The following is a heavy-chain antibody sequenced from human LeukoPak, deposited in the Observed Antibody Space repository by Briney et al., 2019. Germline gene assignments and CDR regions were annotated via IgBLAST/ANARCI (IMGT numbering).Heavy chain of an antibody. J-gene: IGHJ4*02. D-gene: IGHD2-2*01. CDR2: IYYSGST. V-gene: IGHV4-59*08. CDR3: ARVARCTSCFDVDY. Sequence: SETLSLTCTVSVGSIRSYYWSWIRQPPGKGLEWIGYIYYSGSTNYNPSLKSRVTISVDTSKNQFSLTLSSVTAADTAVYYCARVARCTSCFDVDYWGQGTLVTVSS. CDR1: VGSIRSYY.